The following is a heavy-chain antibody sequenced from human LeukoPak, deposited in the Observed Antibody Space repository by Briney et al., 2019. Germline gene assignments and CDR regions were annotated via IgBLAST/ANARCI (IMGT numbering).Heavy chain of an antibody. V-gene: IGHV1-18*01. CDR2: ISAYNGNT. J-gene: IGHJ6*02. D-gene: IGHD6-13*01. CDR1: GYTFTSYG. CDR3: ARDGLGSSSWSYYYGMDV. Sequence: ASVTVSCKASGYTFTSYGISWVRQAPGQGLEWMGWISAYNGNTNYAQKLQGRVTMTRDTSTSTVYMQLSSLRSEDTAVYYCARDGLGSSSWSYYYGMDVWGQGTTVTVSS.